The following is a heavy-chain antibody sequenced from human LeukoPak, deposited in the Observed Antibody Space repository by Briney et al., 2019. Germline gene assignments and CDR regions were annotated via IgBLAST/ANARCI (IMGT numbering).Heavy chain of an antibody. CDR1: GFPFSSYG. CDR2: ITGSSRST. Sequence: GGTLRLSCAASGFPFSSYGMSWVRQAPGKGLEWVSAITGSSRSTYYADSVKGRFTISRDNSKNTLYLQMNSLRAEDTAIYYCAKDQLNRFCSGGSCSTTRDYWGQGTLVTVSS. D-gene: IGHD2-15*01. V-gene: IGHV3-23*01. J-gene: IGHJ4*02. CDR3: AKDQLNRFCSGGSCSTTRDY.